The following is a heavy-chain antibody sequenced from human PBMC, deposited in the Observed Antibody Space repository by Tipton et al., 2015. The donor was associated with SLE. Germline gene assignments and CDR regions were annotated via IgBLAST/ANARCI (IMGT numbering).Heavy chain of an antibody. Sequence: SLRLSCAASGFTFSSYAMSWVRPGPGKGLEWVSGISGSGGSTNFADPVKGRFTISRDNSKNTLHLQMNSLRAEDTAVYFCAKDGIEETRHSTALRYTDWGQGTLVTVSS. V-gene: IGHV3-23*01. CDR3: AKDGIEETRHSTALRYTD. D-gene: IGHD3-9*01. CDR2: ISGSGGST. CDR1: GFTFSSYA. J-gene: IGHJ4*02.